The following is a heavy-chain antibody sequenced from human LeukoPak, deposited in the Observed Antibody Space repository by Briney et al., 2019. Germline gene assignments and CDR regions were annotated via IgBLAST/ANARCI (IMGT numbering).Heavy chain of an antibody. V-gene: IGHV4-39*01. Sequence: SETLSLTCTVSGVSIRSSNNFWGWIRQPPGKGLEWIGSMHYSGTTYYIPPLRSRATISVDTSKNQFSLKLSSVTAADTAVYYCARHEEEDGYNAKTFDFWGQGTLVTVSS. CDR1: GVSIRSSNNF. D-gene: IGHD5-24*01. J-gene: IGHJ4*02. CDR2: MHYSGTT. CDR3: ARHEEEDGYNAKTFDF.